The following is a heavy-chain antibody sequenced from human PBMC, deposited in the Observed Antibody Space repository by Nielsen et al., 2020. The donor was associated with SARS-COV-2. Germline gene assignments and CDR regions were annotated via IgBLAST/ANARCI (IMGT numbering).Heavy chain of an antibody. J-gene: IGHJ3*02. CDR3: ARQRGGHGDYVGDGFDI. V-gene: IGHV4-4*02. CDR2: IYHRGST. D-gene: IGHD4-17*01. CDR1: GGSISSNNW. Sequence: SETLSLTCAVSGGSISSNNWWSWVRQPPGKGLEWIGEIYHRGSTNYSPSLKTRVTISVDKSKNQFSLELSSVTAADTALFYCARQRGGHGDYVGDGFDIWGQGTMVTVSS.